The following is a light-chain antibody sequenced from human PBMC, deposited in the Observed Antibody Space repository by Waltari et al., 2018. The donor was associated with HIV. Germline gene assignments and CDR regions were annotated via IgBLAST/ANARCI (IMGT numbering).Light chain of an antibody. CDR2: GTS. J-gene: IGKJ4*01. CDR1: QSVGSTY. V-gene: IGKV3-20*01. Sequence: EIVLTQSPGTLSLTSGERATLSCRASQSVGSTYLAWYQQKPGQAPRLLMYGTSSRDTGTPDRFSGSGSGTDFTLTISRLEPEDVAVYYCQQYGSSPLTFGGGTKVEIK. CDR3: QQYGSSPLT.